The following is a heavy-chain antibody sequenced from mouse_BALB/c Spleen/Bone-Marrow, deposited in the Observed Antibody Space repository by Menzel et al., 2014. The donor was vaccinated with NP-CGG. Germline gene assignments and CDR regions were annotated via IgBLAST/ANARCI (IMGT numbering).Heavy chain of an antibody. J-gene: IGHJ1*01. D-gene: IGHD1-1*01. V-gene: IGHV14-3*02. CDR3: VYGRDWYFDV. Sequence: EVQLQQSGAELVKPGASVKLSCTASGFNIKDTYMHWVREGPEKGLEWIGRIDPANGNTKYDPKFQGKATITADTSSNTVYLQLSSQTAEDTAVYYCVYGRDWYFDVWGAGTTVTVSS. CDR2: IDPANGNT. CDR1: GFNIKDTY.